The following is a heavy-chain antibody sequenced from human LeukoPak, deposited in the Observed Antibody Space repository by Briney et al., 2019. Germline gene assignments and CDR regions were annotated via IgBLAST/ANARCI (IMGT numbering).Heavy chain of an antibody. D-gene: IGHD1-26*01. CDR3: ARGGGLSGSYRTAHSTIDY. J-gene: IGHJ4*02. Sequence: SQTLSLTCAVSGGSISSGGYSWSWIRQPPGKGLEWIGYIYHSGSTYYNPSLKSRVTISVDTSKNQFSLKLSSVTAADTAVYYCARGGGLSGSYRTAHSTIDYWGQGTLVTVSS. CDR2: IYHSGST. V-gene: IGHV4-30-2*01. CDR1: GGSISSGGYS.